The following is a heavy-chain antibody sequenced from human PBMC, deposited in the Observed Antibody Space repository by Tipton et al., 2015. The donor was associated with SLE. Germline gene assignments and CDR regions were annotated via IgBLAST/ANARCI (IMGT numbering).Heavy chain of an antibody. CDR2: ISWNSGSI. V-gene: IGHV3-9*01. CDR3: AKANIMITFGGVIGGLDY. J-gene: IGHJ4*02. D-gene: IGHD3-16*01. Sequence: SLRLSCAASGFTFDDYAMHWVRQAPGKGLEWVSGISWNSGSIGYADSVKGRFTISRDNAKNSLYLQMNSLRAEDTALYYCAKANIMITFGGVIGGLDYWGQGTLVTVSS. CDR1: GFTFDDYA.